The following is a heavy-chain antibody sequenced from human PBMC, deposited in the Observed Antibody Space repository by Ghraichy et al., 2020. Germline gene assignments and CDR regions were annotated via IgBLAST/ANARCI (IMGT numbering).Heavy chain of an antibody. V-gene: IGHV3-53*01. D-gene: IGHD7-27*01. CDR3: ARRRLGRYFDR. Sequence: GGSLRLSCAASGFTVSSNYMSWVRQAPGKGLEWVSVIYSGGSTYYADSVKGRFTISRDNSKNTLYLQMNSLRAEDTAVYYCARRRLGRYFDRWGRGTLVTVSS. CDR1: GFTVSSNY. CDR2: IYSGGST. J-gene: IGHJ2*01.